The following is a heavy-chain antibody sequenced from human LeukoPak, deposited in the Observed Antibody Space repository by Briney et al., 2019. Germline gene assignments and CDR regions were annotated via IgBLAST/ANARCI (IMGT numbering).Heavy chain of an antibody. CDR3: AKGVARFGYGALLDY. J-gene: IGHJ4*02. Sequence: PGGSLRLSCAASGFTFSSHSMAWVRQAPGKGLEWVSAIRGSGDTALYADSVKGRFTISRDNSKNTQYLQMNSLRTEDTAVYYCAKGVARFGYGALLDYWGQGTLVTVSS. CDR1: GFTFSSHS. D-gene: IGHD4/OR15-4a*01. V-gene: IGHV3-23*01. CDR2: IRGSGDTA.